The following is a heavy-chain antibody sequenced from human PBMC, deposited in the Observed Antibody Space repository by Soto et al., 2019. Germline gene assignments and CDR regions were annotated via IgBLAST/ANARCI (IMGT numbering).Heavy chain of an antibody. V-gene: IGHV1-18*01. D-gene: IGHD6-13*01. CDR3: ARGGGRVYSSSWYYFDY. J-gene: IGHJ4*02. CDR1: GYTFTSYG. Sequence: QVQLVQSGAEVKKPGASVKVSCKASGYTFTSYGIGWVRQAPGQGLEWLGWISAYNGNTNYAQKLEGRVTITTDTSTSTAYMELRSLRSDDTAVYYCARGGGRVYSSSWYYFDYWGQGTLVTVSS. CDR2: ISAYNGNT.